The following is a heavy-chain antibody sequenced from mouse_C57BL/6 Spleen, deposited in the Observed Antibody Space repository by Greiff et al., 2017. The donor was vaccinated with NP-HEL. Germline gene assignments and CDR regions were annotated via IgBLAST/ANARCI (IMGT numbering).Heavy chain of an antibody. V-gene: IGHV1-15*01. Sequence: QVQLQQSGAELVRPGASVTLSCKASGYTFTDYEMHWVKQTPVHGLEWIGAIDPETGGTAYNQKFKGKAILTADKSSSTAYMELRSLTSEDSAVYYCTRSVTTVDGYYFDYWGQGTTLTVSS. D-gene: IGHD1-1*01. CDR2: IDPETGGT. CDR1: GYTFTDYE. J-gene: IGHJ2*01. CDR3: TRSVTTVDGYYFDY.